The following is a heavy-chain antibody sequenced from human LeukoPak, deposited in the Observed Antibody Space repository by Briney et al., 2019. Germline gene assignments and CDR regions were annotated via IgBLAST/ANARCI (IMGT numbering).Heavy chain of an antibody. V-gene: IGHV3-66*01. D-gene: IGHD5-24*01. CDR1: GFTVNSNY. J-gene: IGHJ4*02. Sequence: GGSLRLSCAASGFTVNSNYMSWVRQAPGKGLEWVSVIYSGGSTYYADSVKGRFTISRDNSKNTLYLQMNSLRAEDTAVYYCARGVGGPRDGYNYRYWGQGTLVTVSS. CDR2: IYSGGST. CDR3: ARGVGGPRDGYNYRY.